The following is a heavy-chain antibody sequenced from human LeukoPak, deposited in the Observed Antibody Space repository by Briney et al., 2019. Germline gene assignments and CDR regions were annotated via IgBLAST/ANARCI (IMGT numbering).Heavy chain of an antibody. CDR3: AKDSGSYYYYYMDV. CDR2: IRYDGSNK. D-gene: IGHD1-26*01. Sequence: GGSLRLSCAASGFTFSSYGMHWVRQAPGKGLEWVAFIRYDGSNKYYADSVKGRFTISRDNSKNTLYLQMNSLRAEDTAVYYCAKDSGSYYYYYMDVWGKGTTVTISS. CDR1: GFTFSSYG. J-gene: IGHJ6*03. V-gene: IGHV3-30*02.